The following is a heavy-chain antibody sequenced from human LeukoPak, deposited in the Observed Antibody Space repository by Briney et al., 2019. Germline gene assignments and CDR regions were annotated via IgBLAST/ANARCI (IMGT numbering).Heavy chain of an antibody. CDR2: ISAYNGNT. Sequence: ASVKVSCKASGYTFTSYGISCVRQSPGHGLEWMGRISAYNGNTNYAQKLQGRVTMTTDTSTSTAYMELRSLRSDDTAVYYCARDGQWLVTYYYYGMDVWGQGTTVTVSS. CDR3: ARDGQWLVTYYYYGMDV. V-gene: IGHV1-18*01. D-gene: IGHD6-19*01. J-gene: IGHJ6*02. CDR1: GYTFTSYG.